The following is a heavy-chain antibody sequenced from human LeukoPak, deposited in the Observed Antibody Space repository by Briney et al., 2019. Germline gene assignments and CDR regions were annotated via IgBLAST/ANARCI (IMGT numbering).Heavy chain of an antibody. D-gene: IGHD3-10*01. V-gene: IGHV4-59*08. J-gene: IGHJ3*02. Sequence: PSETLSLTCTVSGGSISSYYWSWIRQPPGKGLEWIGYIYYSGSTNYNPSLKSRVTISVDTSKNQFSLKLSSVTAADTAVYYCARLLAGEYDPFDMWGQGTMVTVSS. CDR3: ARLLAGEYDPFDM. CDR2: IYYSGST. CDR1: GGSISSYY.